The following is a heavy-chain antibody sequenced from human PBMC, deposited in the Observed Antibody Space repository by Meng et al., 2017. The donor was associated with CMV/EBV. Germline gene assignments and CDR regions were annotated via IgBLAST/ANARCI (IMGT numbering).Heavy chain of an antibody. CDR2: IYSGGSST. D-gene: IGHD3-22*01. CDR1: GFTFSSYA. V-gene: IGHV3-23*03. Sequence: GGSLRLSCAASGFTFSSYAMSWVRQAPGKGLEWVSVIYSGGSSTYYADSVKGRFTISRDNSKNTLYLQMNSLRAEDTAVYYCARVAVPSGQPQYYDSSRYYLKGLLDYWGQGTLVTVSS. CDR3: ARVAVPSGQPQYYDSSRYYLKGLLDY. J-gene: IGHJ4*02.